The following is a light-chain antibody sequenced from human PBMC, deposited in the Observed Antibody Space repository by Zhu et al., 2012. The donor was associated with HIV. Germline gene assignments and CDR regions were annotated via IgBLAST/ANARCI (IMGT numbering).Light chain of an antibody. CDR3: QQFGSSPPT. J-gene: IGKJ1*01. CDR1: QSIGTN. Sequence: EIVMAQSPVTLSVSPGERATLSCRASQSIGTNLAWYQQKPGQAPRLLIYDAFTRATGIPARFSGSGSGTEFSLTISSLQSEDFAVYSCQQFGSSPPTFGQGPRW. V-gene: IGKV3-15*01. CDR2: DAF.